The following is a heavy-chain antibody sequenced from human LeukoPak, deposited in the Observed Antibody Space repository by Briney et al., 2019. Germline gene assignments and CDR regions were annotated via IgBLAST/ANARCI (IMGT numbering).Heavy chain of an antibody. CDR1: GFTFSSYE. CDR2: ISSSGSTI. V-gene: IGHV3-48*03. D-gene: IGHD2-21*01. J-gene: IGHJ4*02. CDR3: AQRDWTLDS. Sequence: AGGSLRLSCAASGFTFSSYEMNWVRQAPGKGLEWVSYISSSGSTIYYADSVKGRFTISRDNSKNTLYLQMNSLRAEDTAVYYCAQRDWTLDSWGQGTLVTVSS.